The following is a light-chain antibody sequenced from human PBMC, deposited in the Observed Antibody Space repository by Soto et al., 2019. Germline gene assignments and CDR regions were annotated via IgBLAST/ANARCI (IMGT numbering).Light chain of an antibody. CDR2: DVS. Sequence: QSVLTQPASVYGSPGQSITISCTGTSSDVGGYNYVSWYQQHPGKASKLMIYDVSNRPSGVSNRFSGSKSGNTASPTISGLQAEDEADYYCSSYTSSSTYVFGTGTKVTVL. V-gene: IGLV2-14*01. CDR3: SSYTSSSTYV. J-gene: IGLJ1*01. CDR1: SSDVGGYNY.